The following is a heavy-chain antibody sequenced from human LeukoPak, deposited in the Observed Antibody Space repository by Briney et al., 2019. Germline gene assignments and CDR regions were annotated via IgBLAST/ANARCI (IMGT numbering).Heavy chain of an antibody. CDR1: VGSISSSSYY. D-gene: IGHD3-22*01. V-gene: IGHV4-39*07. CDR2: IYYSGST. J-gene: IGHJ4*02. CDR3: ARERTMIVDFDY. Sequence: ASESLSLTCTVSVGSISSSSYYWGWIRQPPGKGLEWIGSIYYSGSTYYNPSLKSRVTISVDTSKNQFSLKLSSVTAADTAVYYCARERTMIVDFDYWGQGTLVTVSS.